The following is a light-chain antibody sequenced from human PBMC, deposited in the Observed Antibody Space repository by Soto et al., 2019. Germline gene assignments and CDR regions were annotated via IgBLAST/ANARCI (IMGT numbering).Light chain of an antibody. CDR3: HQYNSSPA. V-gene: IGKV1-5*01. Sequence: DIQMTQSPSTLSASVGDRVTITCRASQSISSWLAWYQQKPGKAPKLLIYDASSLESGVPSRFSGSGSGTEFTRTISSLQPDDFATYYCHQYNSSPAFGQGTKVEIK. CDR2: DAS. CDR1: QSISSW. J-gene: IGKJ1*01.